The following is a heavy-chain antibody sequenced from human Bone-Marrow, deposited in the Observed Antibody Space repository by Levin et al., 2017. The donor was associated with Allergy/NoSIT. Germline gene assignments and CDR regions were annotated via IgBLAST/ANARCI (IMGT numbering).Heavy chain of an antibody. CDR2: ITSKADSHAT. CDR1: GFTFSGSA. D-gene: IGHD6-19*01. J-gene: IGHJ4*02. Sequence: PGGSLRLSCAASGFTFSGSAVYWVRQAPGKGLEWVGRITSKADSHATTYAASVTGRFIISRDDSKNMAYLQMNSLETEDTAVYYCIRRNWDSSGVRPFDHWGQGTLVIVSS. CDR3: IRRNWDSSGVRPFDH. V-gene: IGHV3-73*01.